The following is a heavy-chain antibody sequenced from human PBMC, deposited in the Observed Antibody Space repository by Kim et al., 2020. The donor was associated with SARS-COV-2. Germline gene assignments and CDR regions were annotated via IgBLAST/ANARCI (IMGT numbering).Heavy chain of an antibody. CDR1: GFNFHDYT. Sequence: GGSLRLSCAASGFNFHDYTFHWIRQVPGKGLDWVSLISWDGGRTYYADSVKGRFTVSRDNSRNSLFLQMNSLRSADSALYYCVKDRVGREIWGFGIDVWGQGTTVTVFS. CDR3: VKDRVGREIWGFGIDV. CDR2: ISWDGGRT. V-gene: IGHV3-43*01. D-gene: IGHD3-16*01. J-gene: IGHJ6*02.